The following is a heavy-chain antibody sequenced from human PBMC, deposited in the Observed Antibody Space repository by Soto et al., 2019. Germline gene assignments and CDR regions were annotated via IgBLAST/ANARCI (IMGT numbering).Heavy chain of an antibody. J-gene: IGHJ3*02. CDR1: GFTFSSYW. D-gene: IGHD3-22*01. Sequence: TGGSLRLSCAASGFTFSSYWMSWVRQAPRKGLKWVANIKQDGSEKYYVDSVKGQFTISRDNAKNSLYLQMNSLRAEDTAVYYCARQVRKNYYDSSGHNQGRVYAFDIWGQGTMVTVSS. CDR2: IKQDGSEK. CDR3: ARQVRKNYYDSSGHNQGRVYAFDI. V-gene: IGHV3-7*01.